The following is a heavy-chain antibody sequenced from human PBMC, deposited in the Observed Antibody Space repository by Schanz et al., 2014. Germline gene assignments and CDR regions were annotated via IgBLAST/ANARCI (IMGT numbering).Heavy chain of an antibody. Sequence: QVQLVQSGAEVKKPGASVKVSCKVSGYSLNELSMHWVRQAPGQGLEWMGIINPSGGSTSYAQKFQGRVTMTRHTSISTAYMELSSLRSEDTAVYYCARETTIITGGAFDVWGQGTMVTVSS. D-gene: IGHD3-9*01. CDR1: GYSLNELS. CDR3: ARETTIITGGAFDV. J-gene: IGHJ3*01. V-gene: IGHV1-46*02. CDR2: INPSGGST.